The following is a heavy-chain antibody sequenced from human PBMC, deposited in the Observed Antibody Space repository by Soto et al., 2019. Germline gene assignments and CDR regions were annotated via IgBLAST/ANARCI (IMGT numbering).Heavy chain of an antibody. CDR1: GGSISSYY. CDR3: ARGGDTAGFDP. CDR2: IYYSGST. J-gene: IGHJ5*02. Sequence: SETLSLTXTVSGGSISSYYWSWIRQPPGKGLEWIGYIYYSGSTNYNPSLKSRVTISVDTSKNQFSLKLSSVTAADTAVYYCARGGDTAGFDPWGQGTLVTVSS. V-gene: IGHV4-59*01. D-gene: IGHD5-18*01.